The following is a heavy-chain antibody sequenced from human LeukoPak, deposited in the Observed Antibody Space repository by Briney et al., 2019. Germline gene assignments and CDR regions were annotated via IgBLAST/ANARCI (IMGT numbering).Heavy chain of an antibody. CDR1: GYTFTSYY. CDR3: ARLGARQVLDY. CDR2: INPSGGST. D-gene: IGHD4-17*01. J-gene: IGHJ4*02. Sequence: ASVKVSCTASGYTFTSYYMHWVRQAPGQGLEWMGIINPSGGSTSYAQKFQGRVTMTRDTSTSTVYMELSSLRSEDTAVYYCARLGARQVLDYWGQGTLVTVSS. V-gene: IGHV1-46*01.